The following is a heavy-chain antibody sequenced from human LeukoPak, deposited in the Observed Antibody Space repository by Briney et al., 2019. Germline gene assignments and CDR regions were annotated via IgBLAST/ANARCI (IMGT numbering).Heavy chain of an antibody. V-gene: IGHV4-59*01. CDR2: IYSSGST. J-gene: IGHJ6*02. CDR3: ARDLGIVASYGMDV. Sequence: SETLSLTCTVSGGSISSYYWSWIRQSPGKGLEWIGYIYSSGSTNYNPSLKSRVTISVDTSKNQFSLKLSSVTAADTAVYYCARDLGIVASYGMDVWGQGTTVTVSS. D-gene: IGHD1-26*01. CDR1: GGSISSYY.